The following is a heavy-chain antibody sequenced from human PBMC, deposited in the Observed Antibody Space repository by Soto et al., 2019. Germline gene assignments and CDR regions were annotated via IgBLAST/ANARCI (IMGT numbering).Heavy chain of an antibody. D-gene: IGHD7-27*01. V-gene: IGHV1-8*01. Sequence: QVQLVQSGAEVEKPGASVRVSCKASGYAFTSYDVNWVRQATGQGLEWMRWMNPDSGNTGYAQRFQGRVTMTRDRSTSTAYMELRTLGSEDTAVYYCARGQSIWGNYYYGLDVWGQGTTVIVSS. CDR2: MNPDSGNT. CDR3: ARGQSIWGNYYYGLDV. CDR1: GYAFTSYD. J-gene: IGHJ6*02.